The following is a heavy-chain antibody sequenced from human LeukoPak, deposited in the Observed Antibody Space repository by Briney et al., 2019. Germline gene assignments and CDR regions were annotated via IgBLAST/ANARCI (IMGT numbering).Heavy chain of an antibody. CDR1: GYSISSAYY. D-gene: IGHD3-16*02. Sequence: PSETLSLTCSVSGYSISSAYYWGWIRQPPGKGLEWIATMHYSGSTYYNPSLKSRVTISVDTSKNQFSLKLSSVTAADTAVYYCASSYDYVWGSYLPYFDYWGQGTLVTVSS. J-gene: IGHJ4*02. V-gene: IGHV4-38-2*02. CDR3: ASSYDYVWGSYLPYFDY. CDR2: MHYSGST.